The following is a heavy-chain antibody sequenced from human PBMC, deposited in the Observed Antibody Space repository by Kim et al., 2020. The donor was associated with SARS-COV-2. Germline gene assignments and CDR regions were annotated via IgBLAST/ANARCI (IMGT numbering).Heavy chain of an antibody. Sequence: NPSLKSQVTISVDKSKNQFSLKLSSVTAADTAVYYCARDSYDSSGHFDYWGQGTLVTVSS. V-gene: IGHV4-4*02. CDR3: ARDSYDSSGHFDY. D-gene: IGHD3-22*01. J-gene: IGHJ4*02.